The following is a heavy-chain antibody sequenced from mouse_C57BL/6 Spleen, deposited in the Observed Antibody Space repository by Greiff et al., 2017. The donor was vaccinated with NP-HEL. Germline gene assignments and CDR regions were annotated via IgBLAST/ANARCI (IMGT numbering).Heavy chain of an antibody. CDR3: ARIDYGSSLFDY. J-gene: IGHJ2*01. Sequence: VQLQQSGPELVKPGASVKISCKASGYAFSSSWMNWVKQRPGKGLEWIGRIYPGDGDTNYNGKFKGNTTLTADKSSSTAYMQLSSLTSEDSAVYFCARIDYGSSLFDYWGQGTTLTVSS. CDR2: IYPGDGDT. CDR1: GYAFSSSW. V-gene: IGHV1-82*01. D-gene: IGHD1-1*01.